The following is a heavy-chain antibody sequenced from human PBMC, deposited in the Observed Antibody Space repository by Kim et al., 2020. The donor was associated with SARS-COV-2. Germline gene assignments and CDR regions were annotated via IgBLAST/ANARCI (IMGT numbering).Heavy chain of an antibody. J-gene: IGHJ3*02. Sequence: GGSLRLSCAASGFTFSSYAMSWVRQAPGKGLEWVSAISGSGGSTYYADSVKGRFTISRDNSKNTLYLQMNSLRAEDTAVYYCAKRFKWLVLLNDAFDIWGQGTMVTVSS. CDR3: AKRFKWLVLLNDAFDI. CDR1: GFTFSSYA. D-gene: IGHD6-19*01. CDR2: ISGSGGST. V-gene: IGHV3-23*01.